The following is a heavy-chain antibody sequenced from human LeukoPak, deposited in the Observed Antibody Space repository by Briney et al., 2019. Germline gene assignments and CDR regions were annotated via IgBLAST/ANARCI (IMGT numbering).Heavy chain of an antibody. Sequence: GGSLRLSCAASGFTFSSYSMNWVHQAPGKGLEWVSSISSSSSYIYYADSVKGRFTISRDNAKNSLYLQMNSLRAEDTAVYYCARVSIAAGGYYFDYWGQGTLVTVSS. CDR3: ARVSIAAGGYYFDY. D-gene: IGHD6-13*01. CDR2: ISSSSSYI. V-gene: IGHV3-21*01. J-gene: IGHJ4*02. CDR1: GFTFSSYS.